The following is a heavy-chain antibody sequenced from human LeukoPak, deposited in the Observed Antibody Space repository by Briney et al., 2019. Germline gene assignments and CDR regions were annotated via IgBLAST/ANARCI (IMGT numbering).Heavy chain of an antibody. J-gene: IGHJ1*01. V-gene: IGHV3-15*01. CDR2: IRSKTDGGTT. CDR3: AKHNYGVVSIQQ. Sequence: GGSLRLSCAASGFTFSHAWMTWVRQAPGKGLEWVGRIRSKTDGGTTEYAAPVQGRFTISRDDSTNTLYLQMDSLKIEDTAVYYCAKHNYGVVSIQQWGQGTLVTVSS. D-gene: IGHD3-3*01. CDR1: GFTFSHAW.